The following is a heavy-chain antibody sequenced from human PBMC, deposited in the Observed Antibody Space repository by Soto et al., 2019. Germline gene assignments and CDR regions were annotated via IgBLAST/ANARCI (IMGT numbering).Heavy chain of an antibody. CDR2: ISGSGGST. CDR1: GFTFSSYA. V-gene: IGHV3-23*01. CDR3: AKERIMITFGGVIDMGYFDY. Sequence: EVQLLESGGGLVQPGGSLRLSCAASGFTFSSYAMSWVRQAPGKGLEWVSAISGSGGSTYYEDSVKGRFTISRDNSKNTLYLQMNSLRAEDTAVYYCAKERIMITFGGVIDMGYFDYWGQGTLVTVSS. D-gene: IGHD3-16*02. J-gene: IGHJ4*02.